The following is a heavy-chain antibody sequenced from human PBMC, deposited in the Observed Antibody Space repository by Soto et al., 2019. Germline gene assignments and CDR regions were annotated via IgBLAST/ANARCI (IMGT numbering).Heavy chain of an antibody. CDR1: GFTFNRFA. V-gene: IGHV3-23*01. D-gene: IGHD3-22*01. J-gene: IGHJ4*02. Sequence: EVQLLESGGGLIQPGGSLRLSCAASGFTFNRFAMNWVRQAPGEGLEWVSVISAGTGTTYYADSVKGRFTISRDSSQNTLYLQMNSLRAEDTAVYYCGERSSGHYYDYWGQGTLVTVSS. CDR2: ISAGTGTT. CDR3: GERSSGHYYDY.